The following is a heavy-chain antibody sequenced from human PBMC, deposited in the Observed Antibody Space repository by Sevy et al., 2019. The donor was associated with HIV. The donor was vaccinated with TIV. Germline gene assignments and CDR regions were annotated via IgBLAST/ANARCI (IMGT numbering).Heavy chain of an antibody. D-gene: IGHD3-10*01. Sequence: GGSLRLSCAASGFTFSSYAMHWVRQAPGKGLEWVAVISYDGSNKYYADSVKGRFTISRDNSKNTLYLQMNSLRAEDTAVYYCASDKGGSVLLWFGELIRWGQGTLVTVSS. J-gene: IGHJ4*02. CDR3: ASDKGGSVLLWFGELIR. CDR1: GFTFSSYA. CDR2: ISYDGSNK. V-gene: IGHV3-30-3*01.